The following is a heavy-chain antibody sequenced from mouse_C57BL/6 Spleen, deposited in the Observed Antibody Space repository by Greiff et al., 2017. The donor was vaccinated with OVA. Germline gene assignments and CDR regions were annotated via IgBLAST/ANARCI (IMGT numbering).Heavy chain of an antibody. J-gene: IGHJ2*01. CDR3: ARRWDENY. Sequence: QVQLQQPGAELVKPGASVKLSCKASGYTFTSYWMHWVKQRPGRGLEWIGRIDPNSGGTKYNEKFKGKATLTAEKSSSTAYMQLSSLTSEDSAVYFCARRWDENYWGQGTTLTVSS. V-gene: IGHV1-62-3*01. CDR1: GYTFTSYW. D-gene: IGHD4-1*01. CDR2: IDPNSGGT.